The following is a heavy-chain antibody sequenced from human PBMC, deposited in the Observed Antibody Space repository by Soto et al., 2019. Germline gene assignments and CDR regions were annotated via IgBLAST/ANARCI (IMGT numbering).Heavy chain of an antibody. CDR3: AIQFRQLVLWSGGMDV. CDR2: IYYSGTT. J-gene: IGHJ6*02. D-gene: IGHD6-13*01. CDR1: GGSISTGSYY. V-gene: IGHV4-39*01. Sequence: SETLSLTCTVSGGSISTGSYYWAWIRQPPGKGLEWIGSIYYSGTTYYNPSLESRVTISVDTSKNQFSLKVNSVTAADTAVYYCAIQFRQLVLWSGGMDVWGQGTTVTVSS.